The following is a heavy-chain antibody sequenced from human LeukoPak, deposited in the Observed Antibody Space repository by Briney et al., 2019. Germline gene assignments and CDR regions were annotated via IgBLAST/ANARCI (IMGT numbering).Heavy chain of an antibody. CDR1: GFTFSSYT. CDR2: ISSSTSYI. D-gene: IGHD3-9*01. J-gene: IGHJ4*02. V-gene: IGHV3-21*04. Sequence: GGSLRLSCAASGFTFSSYTMSWVRQAPGKGLEWVPSISSSTSYIYYADSVKGRFTISRDNAKNSLYLQMNSLRAEDTAVYYCAKWGRTYDILTGYSYWGQGTLVTVSS. CDR3: AKWGRTYDILTGYSY.